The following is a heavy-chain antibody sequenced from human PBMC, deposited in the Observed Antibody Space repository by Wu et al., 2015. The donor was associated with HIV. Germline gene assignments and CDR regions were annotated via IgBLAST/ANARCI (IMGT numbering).Heavy chain of an antibody. D-gene: IGHD4-11*01. CDR1: GYTFTSYY. CDR2: ILPLYGTT. J-gene: IGHJ4*02. V-gene: IGHV1-46*01. Sequence: QVQLVQSGAEVKKPGASVKVSCKASGYTFTSYYMHWVRQAPGQGLEWMGRILPLYGTTDYAQKFRGRVTITADESTNTAYMEIRGLRSDDTAVYYCMRRQQLLDQWGQGDXGHCLL. CDR3: MRRQQLLDQ.